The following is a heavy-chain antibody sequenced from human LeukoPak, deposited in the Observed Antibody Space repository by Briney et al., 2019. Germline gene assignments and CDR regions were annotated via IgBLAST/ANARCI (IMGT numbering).Heavy chain of an antibody. D-gene: IGHD2-21*02. J-gene: IGHJ5*02. V-gene: IGHV4-38-2*02. CDR2: IYHSGST. Sequence: SETLSLTCTVSGYSISSGYYWGSIRQPPGKGLEWIGSIYHSGSTFYIPSLKSRVTLSADTSKNQFSLKLTSVTAADTAVYYCARVVTNWFDPWGQGTLVTVSS. CDR3: ARVVTNWFDP. CDR1: GYSISSGYY.